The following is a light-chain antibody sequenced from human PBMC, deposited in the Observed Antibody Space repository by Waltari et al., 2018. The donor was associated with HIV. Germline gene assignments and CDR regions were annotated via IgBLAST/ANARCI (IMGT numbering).Light chain of an antibody. CDR2: TAS. J-gene: IGKJ3*01. V-gene: IGKV1-39*01. CDR3: QQSYSSPT. CDR1: QNIGKF. Sequence: DIQMTQSPSSLSASVGDRVTITCRASQNIGKFLNWYQQKPGKAPKILIQTASALQSGVPSRFSGSGSGTDFTLTITGLQPEDFVVYFCQQSYSSPTFGPGTKVDIK.